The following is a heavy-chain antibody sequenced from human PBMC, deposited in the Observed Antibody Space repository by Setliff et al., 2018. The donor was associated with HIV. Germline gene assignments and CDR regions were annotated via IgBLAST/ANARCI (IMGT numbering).Heavy chain of an antibody. J-gene: IGHJ4*02. Sequence: PSETLSLTCAVSGGSIGTTTYYWGWIRQPPGKGLEWIGSTYYNGITYYNPSLKGRFTISVDTSKNQFSLKVTSVTDADPAVYYCARRIFHGSFPSFDSWGQGTLVTVSS. CDR2: TYYNGIT. D-gene: IGHD2-15*01. CDR3: ARRIFHGSFPSFDS. V-gene: IGHV4-39*01. CDR1: GGSIGTTTYY.